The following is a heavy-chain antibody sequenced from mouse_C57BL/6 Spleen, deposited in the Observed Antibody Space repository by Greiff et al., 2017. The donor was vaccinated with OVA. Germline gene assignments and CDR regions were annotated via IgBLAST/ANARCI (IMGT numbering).Heavy chain of an antibody. D-gene: IGHD1-1*02. J-gene: IGHJ2*01. CDR3: ARWDGGPSYYFDY. V-gene: IGHV1-64*01. CDR2: IHPNSGST. Sequence: VKLQQPGAELVKPGASVKLSCKASGYTFTSYWMHWVKQRPGQGLEWIGMIHPNSGSTNYNEKFKSKATLTVDKSSSTAYMQLSSLTSEDSAVYYCARWDGGPSYYFDYWGQGTTLTVSS. CDR1: GYTFTSYW.